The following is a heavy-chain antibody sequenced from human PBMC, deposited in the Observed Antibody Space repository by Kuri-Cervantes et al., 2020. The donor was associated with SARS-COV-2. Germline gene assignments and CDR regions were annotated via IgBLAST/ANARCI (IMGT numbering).Heavy chain of an antibody. CDR1: GFTVSSNY. J-gene: IGHJ3*02. D-gene: IGHD3-16*01. V-gene: IGHV3-53*01. CDR3: ARDEGEGSDAFDI. Sequence: GESLKISCAASGFTVSSNYMSWVRQAPGKGLEWVSVIYSGGSTYYADSVKGRFTISRDNSKNTLYLQMNSLRAEDTAVYYCARDEGEGSDAFDIWGQGTMVTVSS. CDR2: IYSGGST.